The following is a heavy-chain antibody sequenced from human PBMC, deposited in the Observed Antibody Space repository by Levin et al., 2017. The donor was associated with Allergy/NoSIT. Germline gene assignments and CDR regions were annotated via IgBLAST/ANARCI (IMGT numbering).Heavy chain of an antibody. Sequence: SETLSLTCTVSGGSISSGGYRWSWIRQPPGKGLEWIGHIYYSGSTDYNPSLKSRVTISVDASKNQFSLKMSSVTAADTAVYYCARDAYSIGYWGQGTLVTVFS. CDR3: ARDAYSIGY. CDR1: GGSISSGGYR. D-gene: IGHD5-18*01. J-gene: IGHJ4*02. CDR2: IYYSGST. V-gene: IGHV4-30-4*01.